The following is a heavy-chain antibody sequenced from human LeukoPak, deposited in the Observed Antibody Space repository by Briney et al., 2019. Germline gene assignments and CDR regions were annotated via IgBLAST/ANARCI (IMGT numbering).Heavy chain of an antibody. D-gene: IGHD3-3*01. CDR2: FVPEDGQT. V-gene: IGHV1-24*01. J-gene: IGHJ4*02. CDR3: ATGLWSGYYFY. CDR1: GYTLTELS. Sequence: ASVKVSCKVSGYTLTELSMHWVLQAPGKGLEWMGGFVPEDGQTIYAQKFQGRVTMTEDASTNTAYMELSSLRSEDTAVYYCATGLWSGYYFYWGQGNLVTVSS.